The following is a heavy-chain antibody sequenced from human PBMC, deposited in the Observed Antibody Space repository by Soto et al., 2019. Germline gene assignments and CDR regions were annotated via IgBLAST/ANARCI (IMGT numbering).Heavy chain of an antibody. J-gene: IGHJ4*02. CDR3: ARLRRSGYGMEYYFDY. CDR1: GGSISSSSYY. CDR2: IYYSGST. D-gene: IGHD5-12*01. Sequence: SETLSLTCTVSGGSISSSSYYWGWIRQPPGKGLEWIGSIYYSGSTYYNPSLKSRVTISVDTSKNQFSLKLSSVTAADTAVYYCARLRRSGYGMEYYFDYWGQGTLVTVSS. V-gene: IGHV4-39*01.